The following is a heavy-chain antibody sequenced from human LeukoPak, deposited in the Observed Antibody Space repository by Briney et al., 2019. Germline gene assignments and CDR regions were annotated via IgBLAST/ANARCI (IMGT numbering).Heavy chain of an antibody. CDR3: ARGGPSVYTRPFDF. V-gene: IGHV1-46*01. CDR1: GYTFSSSY. J-gene: IGHJ4*02. CDR2: IDPSGGGT. Sequence: ASVKVSCKASGYTFSSSYMHWVRQAPGQGLEWMGIIDPSGGGTTHAQKFQGRVSMTSDTSTRTLYMQLSSLRSEDTAVYYCARGGPSVYTRPFDFWGQGTLVTVSS. D-gene: IGHD3-16*01.